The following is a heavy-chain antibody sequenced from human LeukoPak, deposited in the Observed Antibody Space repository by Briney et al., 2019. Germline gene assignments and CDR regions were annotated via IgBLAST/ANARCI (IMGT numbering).Heavy chain of an antibody. CDR3: VKGSNQLLIDYFDY. J-gene: IGHJ4*02. CDR1: GFTFSSYG. Sequence: GGSLRLSCAASGFTFSSYGMHWVRQAPGKGLEWVAFIRYDGSNKYYADSVKGRFTISRDNSKNTLYLQMNSLRAEDTAVYYCVKGSNQLLIDYFDYWGQGTLVTVSS. D-gene: IGHD2-2*01. CDR2: IRYDGSNK. V-gene: IGHV3-30*02.